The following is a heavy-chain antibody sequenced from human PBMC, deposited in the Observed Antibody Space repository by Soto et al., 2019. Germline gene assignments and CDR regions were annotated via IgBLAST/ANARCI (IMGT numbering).Heavy chain of an antibody. V-gene: IGHV3-21*01. CDR3: ARDGARDRGDKGFDF. D-gene: IGHD2-21*02. J-gene: IGHJ4*02. CDR2: ITSTSTYI. Sequence: GGSLRLSCAASGFTFSSYTMHWVRQAPGKGLEWVSSITSTSTYIYYTDSLKGRFTISRDNANNSLFLQMNNLGPGDTAVYYCARDGARDRGDKGFDFWGQGTVVTVSS. CDR1: GFTFSSYT.